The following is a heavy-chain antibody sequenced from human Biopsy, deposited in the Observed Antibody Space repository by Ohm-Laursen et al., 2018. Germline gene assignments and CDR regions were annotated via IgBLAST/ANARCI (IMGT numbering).Heavy chain of an antibody. CDR2: IYYSGNT. V-gene: IGHV4-39*01. D-gene: IGHD3-3*01. CDR1: GGSISDSTYH. Sequence: TLSLTCPVSGGSISDSTYHWGWIRQSPGKGLEWIGNIYYSGNTDYSPSLKSRVTISVDTSNNQFSLKLRSVTAADTAVYYCARQVDFWSGYVDYWGQGTLVAVSS. CDR3: ARQVDFWSGYVDY. J-gene: IGHJ4*02.